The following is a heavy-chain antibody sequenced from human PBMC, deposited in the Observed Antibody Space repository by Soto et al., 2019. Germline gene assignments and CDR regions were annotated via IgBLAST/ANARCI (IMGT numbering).Heavy chain of an antibody. J-gene: IGHJ4*02. CDR2: ISGSGGST. V-gene: IGHV3-23*01. D-gene: IGHD3-16*01. Sequence: GGSLRLSCAASGFTFSSYAMSWVRQAPGKGLEWVSAISGSGGSTYYADSVKGRFTISRDKSKSTLYLQMNSLRAEDTAVYYCAKDPPPWVLHLGEYRGLYYFDYWGQGTLVTVSS. CDR1: GFTFSSYA. CDR3: AKDPPPWVLHLGEYRGLYYFDY.